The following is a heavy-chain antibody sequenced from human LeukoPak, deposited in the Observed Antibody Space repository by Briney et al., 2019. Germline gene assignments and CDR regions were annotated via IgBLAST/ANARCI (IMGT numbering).Heavy chain of an antibody. CDR3: ARHPHGSTYFDY. CDR1: GYSFARNW. D-gene: IGHD3-10*01. V-gene: IGHV5-51*01. Sequence: GESLKISCKGSGYSFARNWIGWVRQMPGKGLEWMGIIYPGDSDTRYGPSSQGQVTISADQSIGTAYLQWSSLKASDTAMYYCARHPHGSTYFDYWGQGTLVTVSS. J-gene: IGHJ4*02. CDR2: IYPGDSDT.